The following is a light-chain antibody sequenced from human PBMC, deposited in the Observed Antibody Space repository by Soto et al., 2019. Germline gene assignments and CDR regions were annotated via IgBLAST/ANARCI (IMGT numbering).Light chain of an antibody. Sequence: QAVVTQPPSASGTPGQRVTIPCSGSSSNIGSNFVNWYQQLPGTALKLLMYNNNQRPSGVPDRFSGSKSGTSASLAISGLQSEDEADYHCATWDDSLNGLVFGGGTKLTVL. CDR2: NNN. V-gene: IGLV1-44*01. J-gene: IGLJ3*02. CDR3: ATWDDSLNGLV. CDR1: SSNIGSNF.